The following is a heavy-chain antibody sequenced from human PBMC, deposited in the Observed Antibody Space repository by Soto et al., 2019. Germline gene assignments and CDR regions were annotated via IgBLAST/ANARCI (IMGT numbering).Heavy chain of an antibody. Sequence: PGGSLRLSCAASGFTFSTYSMNWVRQAPGKGLEWVSYISIRSSTIYYADSVKGRFTISRDNAKNSLYLQMNSLRAEDTAVYYCARVADGDTGYYYYYGMDVWGQWTTVTVSS. D-gene: IGHD4-17*01. J-gene: IGHJ6*02. CDR1: GFTFSTYS. CDR3: ARVADGDTGYYYYYGMDV. CDR2: ISIRSSTI. V-gene: IGHV3-48*01.